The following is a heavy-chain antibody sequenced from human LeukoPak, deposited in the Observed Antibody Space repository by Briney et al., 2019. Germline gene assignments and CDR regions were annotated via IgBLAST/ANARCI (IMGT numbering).Heavy chain of an antibody. D-gene: IGHD5-12*01. CDR3: ARRGYPVYYYYMDV. J-gene: IGHJ6*03. CDR2: TSADNGKT. Sequence: ASMKVSCKTSGYTFTSYGISWVRQAPGQGLEWMGWTSADNGKTNYAQKLQGRVTMTTDTSTTTAYMELRSLRSDDTAVYYCARRGYPVYYYYMDVWGKGTTVTISS. CDR1: GYTFTSYG. V-gene: IGHV1-18*01.